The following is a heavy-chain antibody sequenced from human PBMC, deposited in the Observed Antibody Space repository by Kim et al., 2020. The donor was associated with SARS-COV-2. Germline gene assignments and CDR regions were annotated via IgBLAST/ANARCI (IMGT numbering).Heavy chain of an antibody. J-gene: IGHJ6*02. CDR3: ARHLPYGSGSYYPTPDYYYYYGMDV. CDR1: GGSISSSSYY. CDR2: IYYSGST. D-gene: IGHD3-10*01. V-gene: IGHV4-39*01. Sequence: SETLSLTCTVSGGSISSSSYYWGWIRQPPGKGLEWIGSIYYSGSTYYNPSLKSRVTISVDTSKNQFSLKLSSVTAADTAVYYCARHLPYGSGSYYPTPDYYYYYGMDVWGQGTTVTVSS.